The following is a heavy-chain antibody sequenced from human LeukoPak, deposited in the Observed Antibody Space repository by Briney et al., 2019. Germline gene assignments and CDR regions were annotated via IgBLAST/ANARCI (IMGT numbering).Heavy chain of an antibody. CDR2: ISSSSSYI. J-gene: IGHJ5*02. CDR3: ARWHCSGGSCYSGEVRFDP. D-gene: IGHD2-15*01. CDR1: GFTFSSYS. Sequence: NSGGSLRLSCAASGFTFSSYSMNWVRQAPGKGLELVSSISSSSSYIYYADSVKGRFTISRDNAKNSLYLQMNSLRAEDTAVYYCARWHCSGGSCYSGEVRFDPWGQGTLVTVSS. V-gene: IGHV3-21*01.